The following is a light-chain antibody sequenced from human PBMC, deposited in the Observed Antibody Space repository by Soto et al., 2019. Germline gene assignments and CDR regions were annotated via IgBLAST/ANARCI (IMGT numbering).Light chain of an antibody. CDR3: QKYNSAP. J-gene: IGKJ5*01. CDR1: QGISNY. CDR2: AAS. Sequence: DIQMTQSTSSLSASVGDRVNMTCRASQGISNYLAWYQQKPGKVPKLLIYAASTFQSGVPSRCSGSGSGTDFTLTISSLQPDDVATYYCQKYNSAPLGQGTRLDI. V-gene: IGKV1-27*01.